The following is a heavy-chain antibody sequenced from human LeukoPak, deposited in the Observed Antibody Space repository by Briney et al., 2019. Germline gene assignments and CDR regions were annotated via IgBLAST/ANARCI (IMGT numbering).Heavy chain of an antibody. Sequence: GESLRISCKGSGFSFTSYWIIWVRQMPGKGLEWMGNFDPSDSYTKYSPSFQGHVTMSTDTSISTAYLQWSSLKASDTAMYYCARRGGGNYFRAFDLWGQGTMVTVSP. CDR1: GFSFTSYW. J-gene: IGHJ3*01. V-gene: IGHV5-10-1*01. D-gene: IGHD1-26*01. CDR3: ARRGGGNYFRAFDL. CDR2: FDPSDSYT.